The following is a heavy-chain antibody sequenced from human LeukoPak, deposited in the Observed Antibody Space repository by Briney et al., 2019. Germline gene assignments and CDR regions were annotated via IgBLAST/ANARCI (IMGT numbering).Heavy chain of an antibody. D-gene: IGHD2-2*01. CDR1: GDSVSSNSVT. J-gene: IGHJ5*02. CDR3: ARRLTQYDCFDP. V-gene: IGHV6-1*01. CDR2: TYYRSTWYN. Sequence: SQTLSLTCAISGDSVSSNSVTWNWIRQSPSRGVEWLGRTYYRSTWYNDYAVPVRGRITVNPDTSKNQFSLHLNSVTPEDTAVYYCARRLTQYDCFDPWGQGILVTVSS.